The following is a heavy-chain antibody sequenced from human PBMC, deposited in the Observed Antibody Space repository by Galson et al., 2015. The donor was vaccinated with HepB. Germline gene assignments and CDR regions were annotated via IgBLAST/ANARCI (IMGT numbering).Heavy chain of an antibody. Sequence: SETLSLTCAVSGGTLVGHYWTWIRQPPGEGLEWIGQIHESGSTSYSPSLQSRVSMSVDTSNQQFSLKLTSATAADTAVYYCVRDVAVAGVPLDNWAQGHLVTVSS. CDR3: VRDVAVAGVPLDN. J-gene: IGHJ4*02. V-gene: IGHV4-34*01. CDR1: GGTLVGHY. CDR2: IHESGST. D-gene: IGHD2-8*01.